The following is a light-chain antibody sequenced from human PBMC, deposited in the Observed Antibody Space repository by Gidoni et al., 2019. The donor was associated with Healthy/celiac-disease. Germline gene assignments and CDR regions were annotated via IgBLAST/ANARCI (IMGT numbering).Light chain of an antibody. CDR2: DSS. CDR3: QQRSNWPPWYT. CDR1: QIVSSY. J-gene: IGKJ2*01. Sequence: VLTQSPATLSLSPGERATLSCRASQIVSSYLAWYQQKPGQATRLLIYDSSNRATGIPARFSGSGSGTDFTLTISSLEPEDFAVYYCQQRSNWPPWYTFGQGTKLEIK. V-gene: IGKV3-11*01.